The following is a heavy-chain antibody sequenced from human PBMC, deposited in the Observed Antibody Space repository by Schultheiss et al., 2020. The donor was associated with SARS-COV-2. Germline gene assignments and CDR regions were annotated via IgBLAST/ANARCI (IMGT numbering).Heavy chain of an antibody. CDR1: GFTFDDYA. D-gene: IGHD6-6*01. CDR2: ISWNSGSI. CDR3: ARVYSSSFYYYYYGMDV. Sequence: GGSLRLSCAASGFTFDDYAMHWVRQAPGKGLEWVSGISWNSGSIGYADSVKGRFTISRDNAKNSLYLQMNSLRAEDTAVYYCARVYSSSFYYYYYGMDVWGQGTTVTVSS. V-gene: IGHV3-9*01. J-gene: IGHJ6*02.